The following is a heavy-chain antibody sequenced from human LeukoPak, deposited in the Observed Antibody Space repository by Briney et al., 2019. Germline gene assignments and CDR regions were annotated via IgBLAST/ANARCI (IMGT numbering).Heavy chain of an antibody. V-gene: IGHV1-18*01. J-gene: IGHJ5*02. CDR1: RCIFTSHC. Sequence: GASVKVSCKASRCIFTSHCISRVRQAPGQGREWMGWISAYNGNTNYAQRLQGRVTMTTDTSTSTAYMELRSLRSDDTAVYYCARDIVVGATTAWFDPWGQGTLVTVSS. D-gene: IGHD1-26*01. CDR3: ARDIVVGATTAWFDP. CDR2: ISAYNGNT.